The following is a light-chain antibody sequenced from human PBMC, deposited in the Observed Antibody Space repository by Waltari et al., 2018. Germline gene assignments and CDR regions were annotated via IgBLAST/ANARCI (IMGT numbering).Light chain of an antibody. Sequence: QSVVTQPPSASGTPGQRVTISCSGRSSNIGSNTVNWYQQFPGRAPKLLIYRNKRRPSGVPDRFSGSKSGTSASLAISGLQSEDEADYYCAAWDNTLSGPSFGGGTKVTVL. CDR3: AAWDNTLSGPS. V-gene: IGLV1-44*01. CDR2: RNK. CDR1: SSNIGSNT. J-gene: IGLJ3*02.